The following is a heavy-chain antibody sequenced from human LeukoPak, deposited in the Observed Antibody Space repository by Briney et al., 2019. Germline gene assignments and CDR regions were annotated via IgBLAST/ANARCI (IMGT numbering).Heavy chain of an antibody. D-gene: IGHD3-22*01. Sequence: ASVKVSCKASGYTFTSYDINWVRQATGQGLEWMGWMNPNSGNTGYAQKFQGRVTMTRNTSISTAYMELSSLRSEDTAVYYCASIPLNRITMIVVVITKVDYGMDVWGQGTTVTVSS. J-gene: IGHJ6*02. CDR1: GYTFTSYD. V-gene: IGHV1-8*01. CDR2: MNPNSGNT. CDR3: ASIPLNRITMIVVVITKVDYGMDV.